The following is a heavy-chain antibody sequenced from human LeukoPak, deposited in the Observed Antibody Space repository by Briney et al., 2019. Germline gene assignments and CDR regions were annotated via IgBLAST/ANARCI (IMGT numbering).Heavy chain of an antibody. J-gene: IGHJ4*02. Sequence: PGGSLRLSCSASGFTFSSYAMHWVRQAPGKGLEYVSAITSDGGTTYYADSVKGRFIISRDNSKNTLYLQMSSLRAEDTAVYYCLRGATGAGDYWGQGTLVTVSS. V-gene: IGHV3-64D*09. CDR1: GFTFSSYA. CDR3: LRGATGAGDY. D-gene: IGHD3-10*01. CDR2: ITSDGGTT.